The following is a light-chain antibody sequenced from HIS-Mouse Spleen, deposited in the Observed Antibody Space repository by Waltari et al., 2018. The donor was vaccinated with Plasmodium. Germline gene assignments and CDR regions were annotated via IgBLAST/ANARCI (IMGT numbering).Light chain of an antibody. V-gene: IGLV3-9*01. CDR3: QVWDSSTV. CDR1: NIGSKN. J-gene: IGLJ3*02. CDR2: RES. Sequence: SYELTQPLSVSVALGQTARITCGGNNIGSKNVNWYQQKPGQAPVLVIYRESNRPSGMPERFSGSNSGNTATLTISRAQAGDEADYYCQVWDSSTVFGGGTKLTVL.